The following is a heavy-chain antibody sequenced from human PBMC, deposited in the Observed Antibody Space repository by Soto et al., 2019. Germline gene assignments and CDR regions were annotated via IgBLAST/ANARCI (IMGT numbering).Heavy chain of an antibody. CDR2: IYSGGST. CDR1: GFTVSSNY. CDR3: ERAKRPGAHDAFDI. D-gene: IGHD4-17*01. V-gene: IGHV3-53*04. J-gene: IGHJ3*02. Sequence: GGSLRLSCAASGFTVSSNYMSWVRQAPGKGLEWVSVIYSGGSTYYADSVKGRFTISRHNSKNTLYLQMNSLRAEDTAVYYCERAKRPGAHDAFDIWGQGTMVTVSS.